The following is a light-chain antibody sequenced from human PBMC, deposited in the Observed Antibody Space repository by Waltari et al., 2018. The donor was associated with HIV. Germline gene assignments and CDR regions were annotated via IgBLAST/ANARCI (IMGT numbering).Light chain of an antibody. V-gene: IGLV3-1*01. CDR3: QAWDSSTVL. J-gene: IGLJ2*01. CDR2: QDD. CDR1: YLGDKY. Sequence: SHELTQPPSVSVSPGQTASITCSGDYLGDKYASWYQQKPGQSPVRVIYQDDKRPSGTPDRFSGSNSGNTATLTITVTQAMDEADYYCQAWDSSTVLFGGGTKLTVL.